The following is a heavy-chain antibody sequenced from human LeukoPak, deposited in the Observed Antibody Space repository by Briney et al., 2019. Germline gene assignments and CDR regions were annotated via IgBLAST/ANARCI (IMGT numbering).Heavy chain of an antibody. V-gene: IGHV3-49*04. CDR3: TRVPHSSSSVLGYYYYYMDV. D-gene: IGHD6-6*01. Sequence: GGSLRLSCTASGFTFGDYAMSWVRQVPGRGLEWVGFIRSKAYGGTTEYAASVKGRFTISRDDSKSIAYLQMNSLKTEDTAVYYCTRVPHSSSSVLGYYYYYMDVWGKGTTVTVSS. J-gene: IGHJ6*03. CDR2: IRSKAYGGTT. CDR1: GFTFGDYA.